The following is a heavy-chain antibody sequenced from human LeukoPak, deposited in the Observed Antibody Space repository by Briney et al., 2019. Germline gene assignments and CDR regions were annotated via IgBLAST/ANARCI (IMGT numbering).Heavy chain of an antibody. Sequence: GGSLRLSCAASGFTFSSYGMHWVRQAPGKGLEWVAVISYDGSNKYYADSVKGRFTISRDNSKNTLYLQMNSLRAEDTAVYYCAKDIYDSSGGATIWGQGTLVTVSS. CDR2: ISYDGSNK. D-gene: IGHD3-22*01. CDR1: GFTFSSYG. J-gene: IGHJ4*02. CDR3: AKDIYDSSGGATI. V-gene: IGHV3-30*18.